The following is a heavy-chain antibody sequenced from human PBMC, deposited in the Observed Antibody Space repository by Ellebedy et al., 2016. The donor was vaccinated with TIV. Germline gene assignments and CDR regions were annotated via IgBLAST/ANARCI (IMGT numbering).Heavy chain of an antibody. CDR1: GGSISSSNW. CDR2: IYHSGST. Sequence: SETLSLTXAVSGGSISSSNWWSWVRQPPGKGLEWIGEIYHSGSTNYNPSLKSRVTISVDKSKNQFSLKLSSVTAADTAVYYCARGYVSAGLYFDYWGQGTLVTVSS. V-gene: IGHV4-4*02. D-gene: IGHD1-1*01. CDR3: ARGYVSAGLYFDY. J-gene: IGHJ4*02.